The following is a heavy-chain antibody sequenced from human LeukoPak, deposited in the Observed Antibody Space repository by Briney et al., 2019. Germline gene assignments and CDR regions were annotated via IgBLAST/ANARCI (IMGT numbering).Heavy chain of an antibody. D-gene: IGHD2-21*02. CDR3: ARDRYRSDFQFFDY. J-gene: IGHJ4*02. CDR1: GFSFNTYW. V-gene: IGHV3-7*01. Sequence: PGGSLRLSCAASGFSFNTYWVSWVRQAPGEGLEWVANIKQDGSEEDYVDSVKGRFTISRDNAKNSLYLQMKSLRAEDTAVYYCARDRYRSDFQFFDYLGQGTLVTVSS. CDR2: IKQDGSEE.